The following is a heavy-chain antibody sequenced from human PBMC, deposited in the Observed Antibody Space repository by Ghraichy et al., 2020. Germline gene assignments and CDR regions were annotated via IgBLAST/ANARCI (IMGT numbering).Heavy chain of an antibody. V-gene: IGHV3-30-3*01. J-gene: IGHJ6*02. CDR2: ISYDGSNK. D-gene: IGHD3-3*01. CDR1: GFTFSSYA. CDR3: AREPFGYYDFWSGYYWDSYYYYGMDV. Sequence: LSLTCAASGFTFSSYAMHWVRQAPGKGLEWVAVISYDGSNKYYADSVKGRFTISRDNSKNTLYLQMNRLRAEDTAVYYCAREPFGYYDFWSGYYWDSYYYYGMDVWGQGTTVTVSS.